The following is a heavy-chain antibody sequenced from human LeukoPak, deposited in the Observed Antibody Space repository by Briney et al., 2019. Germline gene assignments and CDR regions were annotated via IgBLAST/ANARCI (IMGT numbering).Heavy chain of an antibody. CDR2: IYYSGST. CDR1: GGSISSSSYY. Sequence: SVTLSLTCTVSGGSISSSSYYWGWIRQPPGKGLEWIGSIYYSGSTYYNPSLKSRVTISVDTSKNQFSLKLSSVTAADTAVYYCARHHFGSAVWFGEWTMDGNWFDPWGQGTLVTVSS. V-gene: IGHV4-39*01. D-gene: IGHD3-10*01. CDR3: ARHHFGSAVWFGEWTMDGNWFDP. J-gene: IGHJ5*02.